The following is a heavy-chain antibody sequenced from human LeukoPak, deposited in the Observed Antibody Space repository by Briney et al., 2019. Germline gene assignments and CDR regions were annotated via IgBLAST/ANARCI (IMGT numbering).Heavy chain of an antibody. Sequence: SQTLSLTCAISGDSVPSNSAAWNWIRQSPSRGLEWLGRTYYRSKWYNDYAVSVKSRITINPDTSKNQFSLQLNSVTPEDTAVYYCARGPYSGYDWEDYYGMDVWGQGTTVTVSS. CDR3: ARGPYSGYDWEDYYGMDV. V-gene: IGHV6-1*01. D-gene: IGHD5-12*01. CDR2: TYYRSKWYN. J-gene: IGHJ6*02. CDR1: GDSVPSNSAA.